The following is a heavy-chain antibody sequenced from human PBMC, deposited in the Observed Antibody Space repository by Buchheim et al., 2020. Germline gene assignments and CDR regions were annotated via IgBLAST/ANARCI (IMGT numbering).Heavy chain of an antibody. CDR3: ARLLGLAMNAPYDY. CDR1: EFTFSNYW. Sequence: EVQLVESGGGLVQPGGSLRLSCVASEFTFSNYWMHWVRQAPGKGLVWVSRISSDGTSTTYADSVKGRFTVSRDNVKHTLFLQMDSLRAEDTAVYYCARLLGLAMNAPYDYWGQGTL. J-gene: IGHJ4*02. D-gene: IGHD3-16*01. V-gene: IGHV3-74*01. CDR2: ISSDGTST.